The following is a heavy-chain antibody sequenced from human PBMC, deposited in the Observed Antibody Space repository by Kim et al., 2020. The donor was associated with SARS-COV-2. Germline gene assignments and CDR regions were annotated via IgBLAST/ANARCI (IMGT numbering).Heavy chain of an antibody. Sequence: APVKVSCKASGYTFTSYDINWVRQATGQGLEWMGWMNPNSGNTGYAQKFQGRVTMTRNTSISTAYMELSSLRSEDTAVYYCARAGIAVAGGVVRSIDYWGQGTLVTVSS. CDR3: ARAGIAVAGGVVRSIDY. CDR1: GYTFTSYD. D-gene: IGHD6-19*01. V-gene: IGHV1-8*01. CDR2: MNPNSGNT. J-gene: IGHJ4*02.